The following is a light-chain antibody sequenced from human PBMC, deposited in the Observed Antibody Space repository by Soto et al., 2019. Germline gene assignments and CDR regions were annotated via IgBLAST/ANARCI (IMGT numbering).Light chain of an antibody. Sequence: SYELTQPPSVSVSPGQTASITCSGDKLGEKYASWDQQRPGQSPVLVIYQDTKRPSGIPERFSGSNSGNTATLTISGTQAMDEADYYCQAWDSSTVVFGGGTTLTVL. CDR2: QDT. J-gene: IGLJ2*01. V-gene: IGLV3-1*01. CDR1: KLGEKY. CDR3: QAWDSSTVV.